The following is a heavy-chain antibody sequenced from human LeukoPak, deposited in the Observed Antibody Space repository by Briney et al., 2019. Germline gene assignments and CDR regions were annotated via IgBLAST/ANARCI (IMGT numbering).Heavy chain of an antibody. D-gene: IGHD2-2*01. CDR2: INHSGSI. V-gene: IGHV4-39*07. Sequence: SETLSLTCTVSGGSISSSSYYWSWIRQPPGKGLEWIGEINHSGSINYNPSLKSRVIISIDTSKNQFSLRLSSVTAADTAVYYCARGEPSYQMLLFNWFDPWGQGTLVTVSS. J-gene: IGHJ5*02. CDR1: GGSISSSSYY. CDR3: ARGEPSYQMLLFNWFDP.